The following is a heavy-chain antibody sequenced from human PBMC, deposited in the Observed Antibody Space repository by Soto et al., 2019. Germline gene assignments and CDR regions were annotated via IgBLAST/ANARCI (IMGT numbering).Heavy chain of an antibody. CDR2: MNPNSGNT. J-gene: IGHJ5*02. V-gene: IGHV1-8*01. Sequence: ASVKVSCKASGYTFTSYDINWVRQATGQGLEWMGWMNPNSGNTGYAQKFQGRVTMTRNTSISTAYMELSSLRSEDTAVYYCARGVYSGYDLGDVSWFDPWGQGTLVTVSS. CDR3: ARGVYSGYDLGDVSWFDP. D-gene: IGHD5-12*01. CDR1: GYTFTSYD.